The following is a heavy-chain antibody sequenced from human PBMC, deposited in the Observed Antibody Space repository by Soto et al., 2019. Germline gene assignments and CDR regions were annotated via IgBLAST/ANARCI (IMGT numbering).Heavy chain of an antibody. J-gene: IGHJ4*02. CDR2: ISGSGGST. CDR1: GFTFSSYA. CDR3: ASDIVVVPAAILLPQKYYFDY. V-gene: IGHV3-23*01. Sequence: GGSLRLSCAASGFTFSSYAMSWVRQAPGKGLEWVSAISGSGGSTYYADSVKGRFTISRDNSKNTLYLQMNSLRAEDTAVYYCASDIVVVPAAILLPQKYYFDYWGQGTLVTVSS. D-gene: IGHD2-2*02.